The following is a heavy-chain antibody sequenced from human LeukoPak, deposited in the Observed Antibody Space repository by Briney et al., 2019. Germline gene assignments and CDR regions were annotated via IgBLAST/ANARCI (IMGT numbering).Heavy chain of an antibody. V-gene: IGHV3-21*01. D-gene: IGHD2-15*01. Sequence: GGSLRLSCAASGFTFSSYNMNWVRQAPGRGLEWVSSISRTGSYIYYADSVKGRFTISRDNAQNSLYLQMNSLRVEDTAVYYCARVLETDCRGGSCYSGLDYWGQGARVTASS. CDR1: GFTFSSYN. CDR2: ISRTGSYI. J-gene: IGHJ4*02. CDR3: ARVLETDCRGGSCYSGLDY.